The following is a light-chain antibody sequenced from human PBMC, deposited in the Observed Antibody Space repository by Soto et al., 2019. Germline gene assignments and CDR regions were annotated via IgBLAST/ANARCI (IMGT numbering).Light chain of an antibody. CDR2: GAS. V-gene: IGKV3-20*01. CDR3: QQYGSPIT. J-gene: IGKJ5*01. Sequence: EVVMPQSPSTLSVSPGERSTLSCRASQSVSSDLAWYHQKPGQTPRLLIYGASSRATGIPDRFSGGGSGTDFTLTISRLEPEDFAVYYCQQYGSPITFGQGTRLEIK. CDR1: QSVSSD.